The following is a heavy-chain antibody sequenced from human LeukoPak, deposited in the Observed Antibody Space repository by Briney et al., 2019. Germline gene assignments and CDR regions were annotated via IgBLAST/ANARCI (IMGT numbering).Heavy chain of an antibody. Sequence: ASVKVSCKASGGTFSSYTISWVRQAPGQGLEWMGRIIPILGIANYAQKFQGRVTITADKSTSTAYMELSSLRSEDTAVYYCARAILEWTYYYYYMDVWGKGTTVTVSS. CDR2: IIPILGIA. CDR3: ARAILEWTYYYYYMDV. V-gene: IGHV1-69*02. CDR1: GGTFSSYT. D-gene: IGHD3-3*01. J-gene: IGHJ6*03.